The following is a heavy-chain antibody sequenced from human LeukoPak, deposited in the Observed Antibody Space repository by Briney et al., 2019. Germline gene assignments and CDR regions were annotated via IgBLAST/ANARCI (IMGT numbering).Heavy chain of an antibody. CDR3: ARDKGDYDDAFDI. V-gene: IGHV4-39*07. CDR1: GGSISSSSYY. D-gene: IGHD4-17*01. J-gene: IGHJ3*02. CDR2: IYYSGST. Sequence: SETLSLTCTVPGGSISSSSYYWGWIRQPPGKGLEWIGSIYYSGSTYYNPSLKSRVTISVDTSKNQFSLKLSSVTAADTAVYYCARDKGDYDDAFDIWGQGTMVTVSS.